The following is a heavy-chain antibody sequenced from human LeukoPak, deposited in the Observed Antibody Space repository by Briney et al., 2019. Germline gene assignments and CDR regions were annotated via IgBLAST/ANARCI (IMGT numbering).Heavy chain of an antibody. J-gene: IGHJ5*02. V-gene: IGHV4-30-4*01. CDR3: ARVPTVRGVILFDP. CDR1: GGSISSGDYY. Sequence: SQTLSHTCTVSGGSISSGDYYWSWIRQPPGKGLEWIGYIYYSGSTYYNPSLKSRVTISVDTSKNQFSLKLSSVTAADTAVYYCARVPTVRGVILFDPWGQGTLVTVSS. CDR2: IYYSGST. D-gene: IGHD3-10*01.